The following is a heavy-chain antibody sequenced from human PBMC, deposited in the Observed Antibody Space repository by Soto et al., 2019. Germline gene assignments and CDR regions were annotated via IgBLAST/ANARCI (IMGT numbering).Heavy chain of an antibody. Sequence: QVQLVQSGGGVVQPGRSLRLSCAGSGFTFSSYGRHWVRQAPGKGLEWVALISYDGGNEKYTESVKDRFTISRDDSHNVAYLQMSSLRTEDTAMYYCAKDRYSGTYPTDFAYWGQGSLVTVSS. CDR1: GFTFSSYG. D-gene: IGHD1-26*01. V-gene: IGHV3-30*18. CDR2: ISYDGGNE. CDR3: AKDRYSGTYPTDFAY. J-gene: IGHJ4*02.